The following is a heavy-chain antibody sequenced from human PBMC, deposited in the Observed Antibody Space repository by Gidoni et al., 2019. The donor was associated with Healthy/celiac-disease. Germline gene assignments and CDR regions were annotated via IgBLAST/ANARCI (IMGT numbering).Heavy chain of an antibody. D-gene: IGHD3-10*01. J-gene: IGHJ3*02. V-gene: IGHV3-21*01. Sequence: EVQLVESGGGLVKPGGSLRLSCAAFGFTFSSYSLNWVRQAPGKGLEWVSSISSSSSYIYYADSVKGRFTISRDNAKNSLYLQMNSLRAEDTAVYYCAREGGYYGSGEAPHAFDIWGQGTMVTVSS. CDR2: ISSSSSYI. CDR3: AREGGYYGSGEAPHAFDI. CDR1: GFTFSSYS.